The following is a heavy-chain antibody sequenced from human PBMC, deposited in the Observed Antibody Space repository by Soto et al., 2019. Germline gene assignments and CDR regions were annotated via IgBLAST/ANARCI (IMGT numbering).Heavy chain of an antibody. Sequence: EVQLVESGGGLVQPGRSLRLSCAASGFSFGDYAMHWVRQAPGKGLEGVAGISWNSGSTGYADSVKGRFTISRDNAKNSLYLQMNSLRAEDTAFYYCVKDNGLGVIPVFYYFGYWGQGTLVTVSS. CDR2: ISWNSGST. J-gene: IGHJ4*02. V-gene: IGHV3-9*01. CDR1: GFSFGDYA. D-gene: IGHD3-16*02. CDR3: VKDNGLGVIPVFYYFGY.